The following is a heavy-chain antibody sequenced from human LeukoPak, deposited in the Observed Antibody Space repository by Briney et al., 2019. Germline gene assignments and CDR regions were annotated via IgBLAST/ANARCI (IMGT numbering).Heavy chain of an antibody. Sequence: SETLSLTCTVSGGSINNYYWNWIRQPPGKGLEWIGYIYYSGSTNYNPSLKSRVIISVDTSKNQFSLKLSSVTAADTAVYYCARYFDWLPTPYGMDVWGQGTTVTVSS. V-gene: IGHV4-59*13. CDR1: GGSINNYY. J-gene: IGHJ6*02. CDR3: ARYFDWLPTPYGMDV. CDR2: IYYSGST. D-gene: IGHD3-9*01.